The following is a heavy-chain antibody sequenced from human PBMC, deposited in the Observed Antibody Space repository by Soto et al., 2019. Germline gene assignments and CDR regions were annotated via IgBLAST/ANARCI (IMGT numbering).Heavy chain of an antibody. CDR1: GFTFSSYA. V-gene: IGHV3-30-3*01. D-gene: IGHD6-19*01. Sequence: QVQLVESGGGVVQPGRSLRLSCAASGFTFSSYAMHWVRQAPGKGLEWVAVISYDGSNKYYADSVKGRFTISRDNSKNTLDLQMNSLRAEDTAVYYCASDTYSSGWYRWPNYYYYGMDVWGQGTTVTVSS. J-gene: IGHJ6*02. CDR2: ISYDGSNK. CDR3: ASDTYSSGWYRWPNYYYYGMDV.